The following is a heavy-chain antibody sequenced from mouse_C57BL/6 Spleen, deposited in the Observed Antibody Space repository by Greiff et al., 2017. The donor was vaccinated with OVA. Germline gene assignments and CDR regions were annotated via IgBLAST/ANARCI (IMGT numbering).Heavy chain of an antibody. J-gene: IGHJ2*01. CDR1: GFTFSSYA. Sequence: VQLKESGGGLVKPGGSLKLSCAASGFTFSSYAMSWVRQTPEKRLEWVATISDGGSYTYYPDNVKGRFTISRDNAKNNLYLQMSHLKSEDTAMYYCAREGIVTFDYWGQGTTLTVSS. CDR3: AREGIVTFDY. V-gene: IGHV5-4*01. D-gene: IGHD2-5*01. CDR2: ISDGGSYT.